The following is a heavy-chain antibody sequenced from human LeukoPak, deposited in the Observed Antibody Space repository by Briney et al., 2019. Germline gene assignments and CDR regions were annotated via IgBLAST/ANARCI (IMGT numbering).Heavy chain of an antibody. CDR2: ISRSGRTI. V-gene: IGHV3-48*03. CDR3: ARVYSGSWYFDV. CDR1: GFTFSSYE. Sequence: GGSLRLSCAASGFTFSSYEMNWVRQAPGKGLEWVSYISRSGRTIYDADSVKGRFTISRDNAKNSLYLQMNSLRAEDTAVYYCARVYSGSWYFDVWGRGTVVTVSS. D-gene: IGHD5-12*01. J-gene: IGHJ2*01.